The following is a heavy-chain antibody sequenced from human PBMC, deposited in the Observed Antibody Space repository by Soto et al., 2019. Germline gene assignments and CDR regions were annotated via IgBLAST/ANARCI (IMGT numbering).Heavy chain of an antibody. CDR2: IFHTGST. J-gene: IGHJ6*02. Sequence: SSETLSLTCTVSGDSISTPEFFWAWVRQPPGRGLEWIGYIFHTGSTYQNPSLQSRLTMSIDTSKGQFSLNLSSVTAADTATYYCARDSTMTSARRGLDVWGQGITVTVSS. V-gene: IGHV4-31*03. D-gene: IGHD6-25*01. CDR3: ARDSTMTSARRGLDV. CDR1: GDSISTPEFF.